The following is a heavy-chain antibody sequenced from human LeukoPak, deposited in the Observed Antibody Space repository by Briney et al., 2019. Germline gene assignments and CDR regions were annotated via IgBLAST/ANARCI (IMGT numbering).Heavy chain of an antibody. CDR2: IIPILGIA. D-gene: IGHD6-19*01. J-gene: IGHJ4*02. CDR1: GGTFSSYA. CDR3: AIVSVAGSSPFDY. V-gene: IGHV1-69*04. Sequence: SVKVSCKASGGTFSSYAISWVRQAPGQGLEWMGRIIPILGIANYAQKSQGRVTITADKSTSTAYMELSSLRSEDTAVYYCAIVSVAGSSPFDYWGQGTLVTVSS.